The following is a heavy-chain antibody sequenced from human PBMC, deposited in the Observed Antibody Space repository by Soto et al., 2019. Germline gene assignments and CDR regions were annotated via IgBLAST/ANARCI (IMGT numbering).Heavy chain of an antibody. J-gene: IGHJ6*02. V-gene: IGHV4-39*01. CDR1: GGSISSSSYY. CDR2: IYYSGST. CDR3: ARHRDGYKIGYYYYGMDV. Sequence: PSETLSLTCTVSGGSISSSSYYWGWIRQPPGKGLEWIGSIYYSGSTYYNPSLKSRVTISVDTSKNQFSLKLSSVTAADTAVYYSARHRDGYKIGYYYYGMDVWGQGTTVTVSS. D-gene: IGHD5-12*01.